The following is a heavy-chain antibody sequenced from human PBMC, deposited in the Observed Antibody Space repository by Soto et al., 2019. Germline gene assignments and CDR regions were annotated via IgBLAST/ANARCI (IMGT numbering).Heavy chain of an antibody. V-gene: IGHV1-18*01. CDR2: ISAYNGNT. Sequence: GASVKVSCKASGYTFTSYGISWVRQAPGQGLEWMGWISAYNGNTNYAQKLQGRVTMTTDTSTSTAYMELRSLRSDDTAVYYCAREPRFLEWLSSTTDDAFDIWGQGTMVTVSS. J-gene: IGHJ3*02. D-gene: IGHD3-3*01. CDR1: GYTFTSYG. CDR3: AREPRFLEWLSSTTDDAFDI.